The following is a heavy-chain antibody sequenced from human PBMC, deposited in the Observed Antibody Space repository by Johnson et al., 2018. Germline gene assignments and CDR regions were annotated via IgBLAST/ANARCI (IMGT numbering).Heavy chain of an antibody. CDR2: ISYDGSNK. V-gene: IGHV3-30*03. J-gene: IGHJ6*02. CDR1: GFTFSSYG. CDR3: ARGNYGLDV. Sequence: QVQLVESGGGVVQPGRSLRLSCAASGFTFSSYGMHWVRQAPGKGLEWVAVISYDGSNKYYADSVKGRFTISRDNSKNTLYLQMNSLRAEDTAVYYCARGNYGLDVWGRGTTVTVSS.